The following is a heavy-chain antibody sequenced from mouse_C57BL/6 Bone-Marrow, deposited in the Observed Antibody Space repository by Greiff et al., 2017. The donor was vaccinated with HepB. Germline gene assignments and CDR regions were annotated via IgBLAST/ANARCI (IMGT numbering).Heavy chain of an antibody. CDR2: INPTTTST. D-gene: IGHD2-3*01. V-gene: IGHV1-7*01. J-gene: IGHJ3*01. Sequence: VQVVESGAELAKPGASVKMSCRASGYNFLNYWIHWIKQRPGQGLEWIGYINPTTTSTKYNQKFQDKATLTADKSSSTAYIQLISLTSEDSAVYYCARRGGDGPAWFAHWGQGTLVTVSA. CDR1: GYNFLNYW. CDR3: ARRGGDGPAWFAH.